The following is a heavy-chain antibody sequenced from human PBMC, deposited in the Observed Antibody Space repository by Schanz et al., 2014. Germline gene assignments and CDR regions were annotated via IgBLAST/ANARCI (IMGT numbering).Heavy chain of an antibody. V-gene: IGHV5-51*01. CDR3: AGGGGCLECASDI. J-gene: IGHJ3*02. D-gene: IGHD2-15*01. Sequence: EVQLVQSGAEVKKPGESLKISCQGSGYTFTNFWIGWVRQMPGKGLEWMGIIYPGDSDTKYSPSFQGQVIISADKSISTAYLQWSSLKASDTAMYYCAGGGGCLECASDIWGQGTMVTVSS. CDR2: IYPGDSDT. CDR1: GYTFTNFW.